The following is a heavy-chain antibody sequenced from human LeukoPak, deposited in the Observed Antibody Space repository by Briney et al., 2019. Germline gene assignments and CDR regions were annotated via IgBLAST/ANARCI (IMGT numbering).Heavy chain of an antibody. J-gene: IGHJ4*02. V-gene: IGHV4-4*07. CDR3: AREYDSSGYYSFDY. CDR2: IYTSGST. D-gene: IGHD3-22*01. Sequence: SETLSLTCTVSGGSISSYYWSWIRQPAGKGLEWIGRIYTSGSTNYNPSLKSRVTMSVDTSKNQFPLKLSSVTAADTAVYYCAREYDSSGYYSFDYWGQGTLVTVSS. CDR1: GGSISSYY.